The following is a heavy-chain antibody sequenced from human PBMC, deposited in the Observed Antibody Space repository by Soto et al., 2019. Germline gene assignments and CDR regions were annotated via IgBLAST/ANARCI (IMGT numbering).Heavy chain of an antibody. CDR1: GYAFSTFD. J-gene: IGHJ4*02. Sequence: ASVKVSCKASGYAFSTFDINWVRQAPGQGLEWMGWMSPSSDRTGFAQKFQGRVTATRDPSISTVYMELSRLTSEDTDVYYCARGVNAGYDYWGQGTLVTVSS. CDR3: ARGVNAGYDY. V-gene: IGHV1-8*01. CDR2: MSPSSDRT. D-gene: IGHD5-12*01.